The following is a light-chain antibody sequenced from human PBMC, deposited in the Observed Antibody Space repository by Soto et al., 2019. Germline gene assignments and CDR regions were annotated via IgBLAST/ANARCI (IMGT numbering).Light chain of an antibody. CDR2: DAS. CDR1: QSVSSY. Sequence: IVLTQSPATLSLSPGAIATVCCRASQSVSSYLAWYQQKPGQAPRLLIYDASNRATGIPARFSGSGSGTDFTLTISSLEPEEFAVYYCQQFSSYPLTSGGGTKV. J-gene: IGKJ4*01. CDR3: QQFSSYPLT. V-gene: IGKV3-11*01.